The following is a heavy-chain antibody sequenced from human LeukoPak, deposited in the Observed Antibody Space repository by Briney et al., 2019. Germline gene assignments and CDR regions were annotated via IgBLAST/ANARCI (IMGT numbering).Heavy chain of an antibody. J-gene: IGHJ5*02. CDR1: GGTFSSYA. Sequence: GASVKVSCKASGGTFSSYAISWVRQAPGQGLEWMGWINPNSGGTNYAQKFQGRVTMTRDTSISTAYMELSRLRSDDTAVYYCARSGEGTTYYDFWSSPSRDNWFDPWGQGTLVTVSS. CDR2: INPNSGGT. CDR3: ARSGEGTTYYDFWSSPSRDNWFDP. D-gene: IGHD3-3*01. V-gene: IGHV1-2*02.